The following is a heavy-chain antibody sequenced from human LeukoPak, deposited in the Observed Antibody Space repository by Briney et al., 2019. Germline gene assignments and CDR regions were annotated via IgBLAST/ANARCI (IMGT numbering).Heavy chain of an antibody. CDR3: ARGPNIVVVTAMDY. J-gene: IGHJ4*02. CDR1: GFTFSSYA. CDR2: ISSNGGST. Sequence: GGSLRLSCAASGFTFSSYAMHWVRQAPGKGLECVSAISSNGGSTYYANSVKGRFTISRDNSKNTLYLQMGSLRAEDMAVYYCARGPNIVVVTAMDYWGQGTLVTVSS. V-gene: IGHV3-64*01. D-gene: IGHD2-21*02.